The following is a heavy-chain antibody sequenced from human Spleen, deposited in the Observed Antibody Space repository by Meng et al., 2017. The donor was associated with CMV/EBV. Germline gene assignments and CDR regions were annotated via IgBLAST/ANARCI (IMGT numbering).Heavy chain of an antibody. D-gene: IGHD2-15*01. V-gene: IGHV1-18*01. CDR2: ISAYNGKT. Sequence: ASVKVSCKASGYIFTSYGISWVRQAPGQGLEWMGWISAYNGKTNYAQKFQDRVTMTTDTSTSTDYLELRSLRSDDTAVYYCARGSEDFVVEPPTVCSDFWGQGTMVTVSS. J-gene: IGHJ4*02. CDR3: ARGSEDFVVEPPTVCSDF. CDR1: GYIFTSYG.